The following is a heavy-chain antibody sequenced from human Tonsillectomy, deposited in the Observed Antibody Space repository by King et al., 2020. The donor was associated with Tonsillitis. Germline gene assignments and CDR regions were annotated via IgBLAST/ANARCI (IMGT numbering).Heavy chain of an antibody. D-gene: IGHD3-16*01. J-gene: IGHJ5*01. CDR2: IYCESDGAPT. CDR1: GITFNNAW. Sequence: QLVQSGGGLVKPGESLTLSCAASGITFNNAWMTWVRQAPGQGLEWVGRIYCESDGAPTDYGAPVKGRFTISRDDSKSTLYLQMNNLKAEDTAVYYCTAGLGRTNGDSWGQGTLVTVSS. V-gene: IGHV3-15*01. CDR3: TAGLGRTNGDS.